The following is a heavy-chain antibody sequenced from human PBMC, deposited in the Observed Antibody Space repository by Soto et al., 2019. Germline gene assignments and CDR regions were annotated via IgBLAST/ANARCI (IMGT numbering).Heavy chain of an antibody. CDR3: AREGLIPGTTYYYYGMDV. CDR1: GGSIISHY. J-gene: IGHJ6*02. V-gene: IGHV4-59*11. Sequence: PLETLSLTWTVSGGSIISHYWSWIRQPPGKGLEWIGYISYSGSTNYNPSLKSRVSISVDTSKNQFSLKLSSVTAADTAVYYCAREGLIPGTTYYYYGMDVLGQGTTVTVSS. CDR2: ISYSGST. D-gene: IGHD1-7*01.